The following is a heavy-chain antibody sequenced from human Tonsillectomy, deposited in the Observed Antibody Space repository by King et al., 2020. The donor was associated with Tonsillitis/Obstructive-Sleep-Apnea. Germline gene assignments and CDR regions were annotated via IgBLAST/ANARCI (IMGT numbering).Heavy chain of an antibody. J-gene: IGHJ5*02. V-gene: IGHV1-2*02. Sequence: VQLVESGAEVKKPGASVKVSCKASGYTFTDYYMHWXRQAPGQGLEWMGWINPNSGGTNYAQKFQGRVTMTRDTSISTAYMELSRLRSDETAVYYCARVGAYYDSSAYYVSWGQGTLVTVSS. D-gene: IGHD3-22*01. CDR2: INPNSGGT. CDR1: GYTFTDYY. CDR3: ARVGAYYDSSAYYVS.